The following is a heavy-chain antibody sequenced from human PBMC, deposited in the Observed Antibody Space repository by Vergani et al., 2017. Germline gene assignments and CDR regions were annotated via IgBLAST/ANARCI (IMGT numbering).Heavy chain of an antibody. Sequence: QVQLVESGGGVVQPGGSLRLSCAASGFTFSSYGMHWVRQAPGKGLEWVAFIRYDGSKKYYADSVKGRFTISRDNSKNTLYLQMNSLRAEDTAVYYCANLYGDYLYWGQGTLVTVSS. J-gene: IGHJ4*02. CDR3: ANLYGDYLY. V-gene: IGHV3-30*02. CDR2: IRYDGSKK. CDR1: GFTFSSYG. D-gene: IGHD4-17*01.